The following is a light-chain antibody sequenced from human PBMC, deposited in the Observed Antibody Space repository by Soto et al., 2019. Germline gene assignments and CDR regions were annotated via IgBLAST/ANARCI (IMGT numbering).Light chain of an antibody. CDR1: SGHSNYA. J-gene: IGLJ3*02. CDR3: QTWATGIRV. CDR2: LNSDGSH. Sequence: QLVLTQSPSASASLGASVKLTFTLSSGHSNYAIAWHQQQPEKGPRYLMNLNSDGSHTKGDGIPDRFSGSSSGAERYLTISSPQSEDEADYYCQTWATGIRVFGGGTKLTVL. V-gene: IGLV4-69*01.